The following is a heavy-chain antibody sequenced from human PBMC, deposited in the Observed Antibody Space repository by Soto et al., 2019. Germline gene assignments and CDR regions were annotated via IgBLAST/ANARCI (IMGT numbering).Heavy chain of an antibody. CDR3: ARHKPYYDFWSGYQNWFDP. CDR1: GASINSYF. V-gene: IGHV4-59*08. J-gene: IGHJ5*02. Sequence: SETLSLTCTVSGASINSYFWTWIRQPPGKGLEWIGYISYSGSTYYNPSLKSRVTISVDTSKNQFSLKLSSVTAADTAVYYCARHKPYYDFWSGYQNWFDPWGKGTLVTVSS. CDR2: ISYSGST. D-gene: IGHD3-3*01.